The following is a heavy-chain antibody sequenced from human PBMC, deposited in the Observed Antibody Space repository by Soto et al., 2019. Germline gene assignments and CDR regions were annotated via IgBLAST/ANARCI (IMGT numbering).Heavy chain of an antibody. D-gene: IGHD5-18*01. V-gene: IGHV3-21*01. CDR1: GFTFSSYS. CDR2: ISSSSSYI. J-gene: IGHJ4*02. Sequence: LRLSCAASGFTFSSYSMNWVRQAPGKGLEWVSSISSSSSYIYYADSVQGRFTISRDNAKNSLYLQMNSLRAEDTAVYFCARAASGYSYGYGNYWGQGTLVTVSS. CDR3: ARAASGYSYGYGNY.